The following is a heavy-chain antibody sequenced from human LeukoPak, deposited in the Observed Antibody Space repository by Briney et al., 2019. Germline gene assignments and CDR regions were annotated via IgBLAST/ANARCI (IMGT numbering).Heavy chain of an antibody. V-gene: IGHV1-2*02. CDR2: ISPESGVT. Sequence: ASVKVSCKASGYTFTGYYMHWVRQAPGQGLEWMGWISPESGVTNYAQKFQGRVTMTRDTSISTAYMELSSLRCDDTAVYYCARDLRYFDWSQSYAFDIWGQGTMVTVSS. J-gene: IGHJ3*02. CDR1: GYTFTGYY. D-gene: IGHD3-9*01. CDR3: ARDLRYFDWSQSYAFDI.